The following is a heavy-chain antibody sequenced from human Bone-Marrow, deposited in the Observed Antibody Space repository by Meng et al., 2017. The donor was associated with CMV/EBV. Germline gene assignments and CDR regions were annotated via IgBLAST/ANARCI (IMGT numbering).Heavy chain of an antibody. CDR1: GFTFSSYA. CDR3: ARVIAISPYGMDV. V-gene: IGHV3-30-3*01. Sequence: GGSLRPSCAASGFTFSSYAIHWVRQAPGKGLEWVAIIFYDGSNKYYADSVKGRFTISRDNSRNTLYLQMNSLRAEDTAVYYCARVIAISPYGMDVWGQGTTVTVSS. CDR2: IFYDGSNK. J-gene: IGHJ6*02. D-gene: IGHD3-3*01.